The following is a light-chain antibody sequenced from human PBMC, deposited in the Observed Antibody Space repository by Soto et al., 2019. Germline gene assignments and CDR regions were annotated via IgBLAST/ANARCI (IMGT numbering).Light chain of an antibody. Sequence: QSALTQPASVSRSPGQTITISGTGTSSDVGGYNYVSWYQQHPGKAPKLMIYDVSNRPSGVSNRFSGSKSGNTASLTISGLQAEDEADYYFSSYTSSSTLVFGGGTKVTVL. CDR1: SSDVGGYNY. J-gene: IGLJ2*01. V-gene: IGLV2-14*01. CDR2: DVS. CDR3: SSYTSSSTLV.